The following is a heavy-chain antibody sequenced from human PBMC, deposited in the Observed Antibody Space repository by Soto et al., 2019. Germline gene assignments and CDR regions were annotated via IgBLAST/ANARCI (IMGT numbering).Heavy chain of an antibody. J-gene: IGHJ6*02. D-gene: IGHD2-2*01. CDR2: IWYDGSNK. V-gene: IGHV3-33*01. Sequence: GGSLRLSCAASGFTFSSYGMHWVRQAPGKGLEWVAVIWYDGSNKYYADSVKGRFTISRDNSKNTLYLQMNSLRAEDTAVYYCARVERCSSTSCYYYYYYGMDVWGQGTTVTVSS. CDR1: GFTFSSYG. CDR3: ARVERCSSTSCYYYYYYGMDV.